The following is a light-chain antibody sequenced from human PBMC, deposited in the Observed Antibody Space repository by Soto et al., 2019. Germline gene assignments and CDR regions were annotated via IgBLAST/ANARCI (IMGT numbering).Light chain of an antibody. CDR1: SGSVSTSYY. Sequence: QAVVTQEPSFSVSPGGTVTLTCGLSSGSVSTSYYPSWYQQTPGQAPRTLIYSTNTRSSGVPDRFSGSILGNKAALTITGAQADDESDYYCVLYMGSGISKVFGGVTKLTVL. CDR3: VLYMGSGISKV. CDR2: STN. V-gene: IGLV8-61*01. J-gene: IGLJ3*02.